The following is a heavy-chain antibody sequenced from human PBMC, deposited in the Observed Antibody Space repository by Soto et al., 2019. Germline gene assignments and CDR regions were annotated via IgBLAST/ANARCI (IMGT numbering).Heavy chain of an antibody. V-gene: IGHV3-48*03. D-gene: IGHD2-8*02. Sequence: PAGSLRLTCEVSGGSINLDDMSCVLQAPGKGLQWIADLSASGCTENYTDSVKGRFTISIDNARNSLFLLMSSLSAEETAVYYCGRVSLVAVGSRFDYYFDSWGQGTLVTVSS. CDR2: LSASGCTE. J-gene: IGHJ4*02. CDR1: GGSINLDD. CDR3: GRVSLVAVGSRFDYYFDS.